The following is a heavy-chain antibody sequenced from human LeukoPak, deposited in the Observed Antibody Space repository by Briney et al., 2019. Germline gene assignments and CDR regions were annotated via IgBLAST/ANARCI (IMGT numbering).Heavy chain of an antibody. D-gene: IGHD6-19*01. CDR1: GFTFSSYA. CDR3: ARRQWLTFDY. Sequence: PGGSLRLSCAASGFTFSSYAMSWVRQAPGKGLEWIGSIYYSGSTYYNPSLKSRVTISVDTSKNQFSLKLSSVTAADTAVYYCARRQWLTFDYWGQGTLVTVSS. J-gene: IGHJ4*02. V-gene: IGHV4-39*01. CDR2: IYYSGST.